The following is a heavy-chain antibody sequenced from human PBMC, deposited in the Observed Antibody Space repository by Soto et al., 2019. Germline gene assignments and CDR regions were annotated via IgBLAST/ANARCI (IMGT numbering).Heavy chain of an antibody. CDR2: ISSSSSTI. CDR3: ASRPIYSDNYLYYFDY. V-gene: IGHV3-48*02. Sequence: PGGSLRLSCAASGFTFSSYSMNWVRQAPGKGLEWVSYISSSSSTIYYADSVKGRFTISRDNAKNSLYLQMNSLRDEDTAVYYCASRPIYSDNYLYYFDYWGQGTLVTVSS. CDR1: GFTFSSYS. J-gene: IGHJ4*02. D-gene: IGHD1-26*01.